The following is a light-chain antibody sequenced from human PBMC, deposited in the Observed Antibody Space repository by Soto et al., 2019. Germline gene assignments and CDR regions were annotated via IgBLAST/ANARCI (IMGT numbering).Light chain of an antibody. Sequence: DIQMTQSPSSLSASVRDRVTITCRASQGISNYLAWYQQKPGKVPKLLIYAASTLQSEVPSRFSGSGSGTDFTLTISSLQPEDVATYCCQKYDSAPWTFGQGTKVEIK. CDR2: AAS. J-gene: IGKJ1*01. V-gene: IGKV1-27*01. CDR3: QKYDSAPWT. CDR1: QGISNY.